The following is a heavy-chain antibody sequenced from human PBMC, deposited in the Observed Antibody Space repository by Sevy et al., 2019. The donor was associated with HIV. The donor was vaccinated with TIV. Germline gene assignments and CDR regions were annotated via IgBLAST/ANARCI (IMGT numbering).Heavy chain of an antibody. CDR3: AKDWYYYDSSGYYPNWFDP. Sequence: GGSLRLSCAASGFTFSSYAMSWVRQAPGKGLEWVSDCSGSGGSTYYADSVKGRFTISRDNSKNTLYLQMNSLRAEDTAVYYCAKDWYYYDSSGYYPNWFDPWGQGTLVTVSS. CDR2: CSGSGGST. V-gene: IGHV3-23*01. CDR1: GFTFSSYA. J-gene: IGHJ5*02. D-gene: IGHD3-22*01.